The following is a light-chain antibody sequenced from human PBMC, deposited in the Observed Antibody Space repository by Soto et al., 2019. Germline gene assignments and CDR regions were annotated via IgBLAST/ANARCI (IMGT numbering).Light chain of an antibody. CDR2: EVS. J-gene: IGLJ1*01. CDR3: CSYAGSSTLV. CDR1: SSDVGIYNL. V-gene: IGLV2-23*02. Sequence: QSVLTQPASVSGSPGQSITISCTGTSSDVGIYNLVSWYQHHPGKAPKLMIYEVSKRPSGVSNRFSGSKSGNTASLTISGLQAEDEADYYCCSYAGSSTLVFGTGTKVTVL.